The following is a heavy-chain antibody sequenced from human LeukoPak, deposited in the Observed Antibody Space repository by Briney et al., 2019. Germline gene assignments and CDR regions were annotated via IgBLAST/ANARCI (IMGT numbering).Heavy chain of an antibody. CDR2: FHARGIT. V-gene: IGHV4-4*07. CDR3: AREPISKADAFDI. CDR1: GGPISSYY. J-gene: IGHJ3*02. D-gene: IGHD3-9*01. Sequence: SETLSLTCTVSGGPISSYYCGWIRQPAGKGLEWIGRFHARGITTYNPSVKSRVTMSVDTSKNQLSLKLTSVTAAATAVYYYAREPISKADAFDIWGQGTMVTVSS.